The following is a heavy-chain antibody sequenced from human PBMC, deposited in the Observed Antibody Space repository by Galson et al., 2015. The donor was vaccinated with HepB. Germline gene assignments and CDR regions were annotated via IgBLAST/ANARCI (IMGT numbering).Heavy chain of an antibody. CDR2: ISGSGDST. CDR3: ATGGLMYAFDI. V-gene: IGHV3-23*01. D-gene: IGHD2-8*01. Sequence: SLRLSCAASGFTFSSYAMSWVRQAPGKGLEWVSAISGSGDSTYYADSVKGRFTISRDNSKNTLYLQMNSLRAEDTAVYFCATGGLMYAFDIWGRGTKVTVSS. J-gene: IGHJ3*02. CDR1: GFTFSSYA.